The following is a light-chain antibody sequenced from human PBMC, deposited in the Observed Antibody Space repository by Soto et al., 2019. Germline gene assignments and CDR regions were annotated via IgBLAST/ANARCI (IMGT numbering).Light chain of an antibody. J-gene: IGKJ1*01. CDR2: GAS. Sequence: EIVLTQSPGTLSVSPGDRVTLSCRASQSISINLAWYRHKPGQAPRLLIHGASTRATGVPARISGSGSGTEFTLTISSLQSEDFAVYYCQQFRNWPWTFGQGTKVDIK. CDR3: QQFRNWPWT. CDR1: QSISIN. V-gene: IGKV3D-15*01.